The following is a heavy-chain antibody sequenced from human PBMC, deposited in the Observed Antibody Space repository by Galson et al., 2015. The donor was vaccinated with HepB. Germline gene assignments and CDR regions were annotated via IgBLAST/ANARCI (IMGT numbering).Heavy chain of an antibody. J-gene: IGHJ4*02. CDR1: GYSFSNYG. CDR2: ISVYNGKT. V-gene: IGHV1-18*04. Sequence: SVKVSCKASGYSFSNYGINWVRQAPGQGLEWMGWISVYNGKTSYAQKFQGRVTMTTDTSTRNAYMELRRLRSDDTAVYFCARDGSTNYYDSRSYYPTDYWGQGTLVTVSS. CDR3: ARDGSTNYYDSRSYYPTDY. D-gene: IGHD3-22*01.